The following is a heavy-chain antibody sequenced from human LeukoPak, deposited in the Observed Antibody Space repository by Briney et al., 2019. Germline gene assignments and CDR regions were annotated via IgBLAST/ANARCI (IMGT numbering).Heavy chain of an antibody. CDR3: AKTYWSRYYFFDY. CDR1: GFTFSNYA. V-gene: IGHV3-23*01. Sequence: GGPLRLSCAVSGFTFSNYAMSWVRQAPGKGLEWVSVSSGSGDTTYYADSVKGRFTISRDNSKNTLYLRMNSLRAEDTAVYYCAKTYWSRYYFFDYWGQGTLVTVSS. CDR2: SSGSGDTT. D-gene: IGHD3-3*01. J-gene: IGHJ4*02.